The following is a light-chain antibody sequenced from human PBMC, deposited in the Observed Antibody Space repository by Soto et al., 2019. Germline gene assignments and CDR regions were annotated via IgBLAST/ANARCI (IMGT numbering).Light chain of an antibody. CDR2: DVS. J-gene: IGLJ1*01. CDR3: CSYAGSYPYV. Sequence: QSVLTQPRSVSGSPGQSVTISCTGNSRVVGGYNYVSWYQQHPGKAPKLLIYDVSKRPSGVPDRFSGSKSGNTASLTISGLQAEDEADYYCCSYAGSYPYVFGTGTKVTVL. CDR1: SRVVGGYNY. V-gene: IGLV2-11*01.